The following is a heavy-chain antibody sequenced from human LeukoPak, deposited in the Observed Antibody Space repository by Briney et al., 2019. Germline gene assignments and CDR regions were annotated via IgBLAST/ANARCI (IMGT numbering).Heavy chain of an antibody. D-gene: IGHD2-2*03. Sequence: PGGSPRLSCAASGFTFSSYEMNWVRQAPGKGLEWVSYISSSGSTIYYADSVKGRFTISRDNAKNSLYLQMNSLRAEDTAVYYCARGVTVPWMEFDYWGQGTLVTVSS. J-gene: IGHJ4*02. V-gene: IGHV3-48*03. CDR1: GFTFSSYE. CDR3: ARGVTVPWMEFDY. CDR2: ISSSGSTI.